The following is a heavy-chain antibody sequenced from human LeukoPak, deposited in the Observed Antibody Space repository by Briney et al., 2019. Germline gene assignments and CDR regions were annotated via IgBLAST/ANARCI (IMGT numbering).Heavy chain of an antibody. CDR1: GDSISSDY. V-gene: IGHV4-59*01. D-gene: IGHD4-11*01. CDR2: IYYSGST. CDR3: ARATYSNYVYYFDY. Sequence: SETLSLTCTVSGDSISSDYWSWIRQPPVKGLEWIGYIYYSGSTNYNPSLKSRVTISIDTSKNQFSLKLSSVTAADTAVYYCARATYSNYVYYFDYWGQGTLVTVSS. J-gene: IGHJ4*02.